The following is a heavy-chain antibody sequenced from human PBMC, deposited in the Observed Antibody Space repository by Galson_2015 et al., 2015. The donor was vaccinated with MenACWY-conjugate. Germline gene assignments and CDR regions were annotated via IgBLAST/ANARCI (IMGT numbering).Heavy chain of an antibody. V-gene: IGHV3-74*01. D-gene: IGHD2-8*02. J-gene: IGHJ4*02. Sequence: SLRLSCAASGFTFNNYWMHWVRQPPGKGLERISYIKADSSFSNYADSVKGRFTISTDNAKNMVYLQMDGLGDEDTAVYFCARDNTWSFDSWGQGTLVTVSS. CDR2: IKADSSFS. CDR1: GFTFNNYW. CDR3: ARDNTWSFDS.